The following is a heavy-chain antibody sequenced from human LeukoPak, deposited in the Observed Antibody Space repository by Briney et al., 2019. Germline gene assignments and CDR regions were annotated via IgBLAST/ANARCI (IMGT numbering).Heavy chain of an antibody. Sequence: PGGSLRLSCAASGFTFSSYAMIWVRQAPGKGLEGGSLILKGGNTNYADSEKGRFTISRDNCRNTLYLQMDSLRAEDTAVYYCARVHYYYMDFWGKGTTVTVSS. CDR3: ARVHYYYMDF. J-gene: IGHJ6*03. CDR2: ILKGGNT. CDR1: GFTFSSYA. V-gene: IGHV3-23*03.